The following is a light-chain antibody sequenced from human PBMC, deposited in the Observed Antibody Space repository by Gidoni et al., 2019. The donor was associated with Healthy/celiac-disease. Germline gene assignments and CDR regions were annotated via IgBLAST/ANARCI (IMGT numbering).Light chain of an antibody. CDR2: DVS. J-gene: IGLJ3*02. Sequence: QSALNQPASVSGSHGQSITISCTGTSSDAGGYNYVSWYQQHPGKAPKLMIYDVSNRPSGVSIRFSGSKSGNTASLTISGLQAEDEADYYCSSYTSSSTRVFGGGTKLTVL. CDR1: SSDAGGYNY. CDR3: SSYTSSSTRV. V-gene: IGLV2-14*01.